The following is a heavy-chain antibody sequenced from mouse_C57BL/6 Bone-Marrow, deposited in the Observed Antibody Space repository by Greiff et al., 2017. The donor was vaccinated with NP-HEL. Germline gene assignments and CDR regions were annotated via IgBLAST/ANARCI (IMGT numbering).Heavy chain of an antibody. CDR3: ARLIYYYGSSYDYAMDY. V-gene: IGHV1-50*01. J-gene: IGHJ4*01. Sequence: VQLQQSGAELVKPGASVKLSCKASGYTFTSYWMQWVKQRPGQGLEWIGEIDPSDSYTNYNQKFKGKATLTVDTSSSTAYMQLSSLTSEDSAVYYCARLIYYYGSSYDYAMDYWGQGTSVTVSS. D-gene: IGHD1-1*01. CDR1: GYTFTSYW. CDR2: IDPSDSYT.